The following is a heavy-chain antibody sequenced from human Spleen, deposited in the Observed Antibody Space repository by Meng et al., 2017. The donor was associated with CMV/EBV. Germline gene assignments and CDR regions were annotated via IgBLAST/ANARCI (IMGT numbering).Heavy chain of an antibody. J-gene: IGHJ6*02. CDR1: GGSISSYY. Sequence: GSLRLSCTVSGGSISSYYWSWIRQPPGKGLEWIGYIYYSGSTNYNPSLKSRVTISVDTSKNQFSLKLSSVTAADTAVYYCARDAAGTNYYYGMDVWGQGTTVTVSS. CDR2: IYYSGST. CDR3: ARDAAGTNYYYGMDV. V-gene: IGHV4-59*01. D-gene: IGHD2-2*01.